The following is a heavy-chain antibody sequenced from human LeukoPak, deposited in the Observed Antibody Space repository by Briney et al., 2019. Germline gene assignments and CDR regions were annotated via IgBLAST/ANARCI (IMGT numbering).Heavy chain of an antibody. D-gene: IGHD1-26*01. V-gene: IGHV3-30-3*01. CDR3: ARDLIEWELLNYYYYGMDV. Sequence: GRSLRLSCAASGFTFSSYAMHWVRQAPGKGLEWVAVISYDGSNKYYADSVKGRFSISRDNSKNTLYLQMNSLRAEDTAVYYCARDLIEWELLNYYYYGMDVWGQGTTVTVSS. J-gene: IGHJ6*02. CDR2: ISYDGSNK. CDR1: GFTFSSYA.